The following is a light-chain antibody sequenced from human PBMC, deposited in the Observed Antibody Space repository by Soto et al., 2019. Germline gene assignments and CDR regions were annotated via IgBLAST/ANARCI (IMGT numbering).Light chain of an antibody. CDR1: ESVSNY. V-gene: IGKV3-11*01. CDR3: QQSTNWPPGWT. Sequence: EILLTQSLATMSLSPGARCTLSWMAIESVSNYLAWYQQKPGQATGLLIYDASKRANGIPARFSGSGSGTDFTLTISSLETEDFAVYYCQQSTNWPPGWTFGQGTQLDLK. CDR2: DAS. J-gene: IGKJ1*01.